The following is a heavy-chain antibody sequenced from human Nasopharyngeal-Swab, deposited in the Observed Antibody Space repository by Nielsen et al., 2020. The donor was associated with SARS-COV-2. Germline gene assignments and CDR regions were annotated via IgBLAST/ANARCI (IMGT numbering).Heavy chain of an antibody. V-gene: IGHV1-69*13. CDR2: IIPIFGTA. J-gene: IGHJ6*03. CDR1: GGTFISYA. CDR3: ARDSFVVVPAAIPYYYYYMDV. Sequence: SVKVSCKASGGTFISYAISWVRQAPGQGLEWMGGIIPIFGTANYAQKFQGRVTITADESTSTAYMELSSLRSEDTAVYYCARDSFVVVPAAIPYYYYYMDVWGKGTTVTVSS. D-gene: IGHD2-2*01.